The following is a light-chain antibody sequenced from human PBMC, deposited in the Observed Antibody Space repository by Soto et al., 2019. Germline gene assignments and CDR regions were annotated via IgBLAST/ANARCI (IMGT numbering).Light chain of an antibody. Sequence: DIQMTQTASSLSASVGDRVTITCRASQSITGYLNWYQQKPGKAPKLLVYAASSLQSGVPSRFRGSGSGTDFTLTISSLQHDDFATYFCQQSLGIPYTFGQGTRLET. CDR3: QQSLGIPYT. J-gene: IGKJ2*01. V-gene: IGKV1-39*01. CDR1: QSITGY. CDR2: AAS.